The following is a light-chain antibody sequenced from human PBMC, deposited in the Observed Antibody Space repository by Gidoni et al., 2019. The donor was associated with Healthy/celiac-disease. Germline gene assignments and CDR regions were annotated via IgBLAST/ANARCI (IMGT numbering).Light chain of an antibody. CDR3: SSYTSSSTLVV. CDR1: SSDVGGYNY. Sequence: QSGLTQPAPVSGSPGQADTISCPGTSSDVGGYNYVSWYQKQPGKAPKLMIYDVSNRPSWVSTRFSCSKSCNTASLTISALQAEDDADYYCSSYTSSSTLVVFGGGTKLTVL. J-gene: IGLJ2*01. CDR2: DVS. V-gene: IGLV2-14*01.